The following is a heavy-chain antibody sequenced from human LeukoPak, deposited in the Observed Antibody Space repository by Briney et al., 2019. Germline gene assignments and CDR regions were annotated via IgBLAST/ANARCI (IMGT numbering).Heavy chain of an antibody. CDR2: IKQDGSEK. V-gene: IGHV3-7*01. J-gene: IGHJ6*02. CDR1: GFTFSSYA. Sequence: GGSLRLSCAASGFTFSSYAMSWVRQAPGKGLEWVANIKQDGSEKYYVDSVKGRFTISRDNAKNSLYLQMNSLRAEDTAVYYCARADAEYYDFWSGYYKPGYYYGMDVWGQGTTATVSS. D-gene: IGHD3-3*01. CDR3: ARADAEYYDFWSGYYKPGYYYGMDV.